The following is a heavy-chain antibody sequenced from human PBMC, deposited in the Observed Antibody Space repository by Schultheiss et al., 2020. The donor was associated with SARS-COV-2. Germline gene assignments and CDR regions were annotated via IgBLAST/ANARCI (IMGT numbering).Heavy chain of an antibody. J-gene: IGHJ2*01. CDR3: ARNYDSSGWNWYFDL. CDR1: GGSISSYY. Sequence: GSLRLSCTVSGGSISSYYWSWIRQPAGKGLEWIGRIYTSGSTNYNPSLKSRVTISVDTSKNQFSLKLSSVTAADTAVYYCARNYDSSGWNWYFDLWGRGTLVTVSS. V-gene: IGHV4-4*07. CDR2: IYTSGST. D-gene: IGHD6-19*01.